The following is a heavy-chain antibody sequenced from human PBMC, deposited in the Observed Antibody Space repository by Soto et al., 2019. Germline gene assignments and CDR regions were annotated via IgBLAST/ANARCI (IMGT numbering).Heavy chain of an antibody. Sequence: ASVKVSCKAPGDTFTSYYLNWVRQAPGQGLEWMGVINPHGGSTKYAQKFQGRVTMTRDTSRSTVYMELRSLRSDDTAIYYCARSSGGNFGIIIEGSNWFEPCGQGTLVTVSS. V-gene: IGHV1-46*01. CDR2: INPHGGST. CDR1: GDTFTSYY. J-gene: IGHJ5*02. CDR3: ARSSGGNFGIIIEGSNWFEP. D-gene: IGHD3-3*01.